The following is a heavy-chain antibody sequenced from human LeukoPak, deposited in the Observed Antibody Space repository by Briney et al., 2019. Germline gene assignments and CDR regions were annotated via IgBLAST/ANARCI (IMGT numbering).Heavy chain of an antibody. Sequence: PSETLSLTCTVSGGSISSYYWSWIRQAPGKGLEWVSAISGSGGSTYYADSVKGRFTISRDNSKNTLYLQMNSLRAEDTAVYYCAKAPRELWLRGDYWGQGTLVTVSS. CDR3: AKAPRELWLRGDY. J-gene: IGHJ4*02. CDR2: ISGSGGST. D-gene: IGHD5-18*01. V-gene: IGHV3-23*01. CDR1: GGSISSYY.